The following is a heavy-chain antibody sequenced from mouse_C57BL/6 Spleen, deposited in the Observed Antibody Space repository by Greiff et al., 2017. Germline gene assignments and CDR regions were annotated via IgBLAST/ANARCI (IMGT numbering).Heavy chain of an antibody. D-gene: IGHD2-3*01. Sequence: VQLQQSGAELARPGASVKMSCTASGYTFTSYTMHWVKQRPGQGLEWIGYISPSSDYTKYNQKFKDKATLTTDKSSSTAYLQLSSLTSEDSAVYYCARGDGCYLYAMDYWGQGTSVTVSS. CDR1: GYTFTSYT. J-gene: IGHJ4*01. CDR3: ARGDGCYLYAMDY. CDR2: ISPSSDYT. V-gene: IGHV1-4*01.